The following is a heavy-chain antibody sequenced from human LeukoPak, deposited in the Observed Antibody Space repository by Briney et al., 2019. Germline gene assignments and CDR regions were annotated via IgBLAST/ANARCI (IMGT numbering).Heavy chain of an antibody. Sequence: PGGSLRLSCAASGFTFSNAWMSWVRQAPGKGLEWVGRIKSKTDGGTTDYAAPVKGRFTISRDDSKNTLYLQMNGLRAEDTAVYYCARDITPGSYRAAQFDYWGQGTLVTVSS. V-gene: IGHV3-15*01. J-gene: IGHJ4*02. CDR3: ARDITPGSYRAAQFDY. CDR1: GFTFSNAW. D-gene: IGHD3-16*02. CDR2: IKSKTDGGTT.